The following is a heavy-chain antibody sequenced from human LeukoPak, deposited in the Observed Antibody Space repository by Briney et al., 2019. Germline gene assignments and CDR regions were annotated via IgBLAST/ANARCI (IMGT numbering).Heavy chain of an antibody. CDR2: INPNSGGT. D-gene: IGHD2-2*01. CDR1: RYTFTGYY. CDR3: ARVRVVVVPAAIRGGRFDP. J-gene: IGHJ5*02. V-gene: IGHV1-2*02. Sequence: ASVKVSCKASRYTFTGYYMQWVRQAPGQGLEWMGWINPNSGGTNYAQKFQGRVTMTRDTSISTAYMELSRLRSDDTAVYYCARVRVVVVPAAIRGGRFDPCCQGTLVTVSS.